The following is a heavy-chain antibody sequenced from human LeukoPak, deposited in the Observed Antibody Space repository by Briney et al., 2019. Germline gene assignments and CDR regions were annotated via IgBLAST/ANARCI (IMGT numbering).Heavy chain of an antibody. CDR1: GSTFSTYD. V-gene: IGHV3-30*02. Sequence: PGGSLRLSCAASGSTFSTYDMHWVRQAPGKGLEWLAFIRYDGSYQYYADSVNGRFTISRDNSKNTLYLQMNSLRPEDTAVYYCATPKADYYPFDYWGQGTLVPVSS. CDR2: IRYDGSYQ. D-gene: IGHD3-22*01. J-gene: IGHJ4*02. CDR3: ATPKADYYPFDY.